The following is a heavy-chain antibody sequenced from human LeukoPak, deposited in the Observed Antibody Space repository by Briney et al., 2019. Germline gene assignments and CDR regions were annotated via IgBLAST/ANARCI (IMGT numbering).Heavy chain of an antibody. CDR1: GFTVSSNY. D-gene: IGHD2-21*02. CDR2: IYSGGST. Sequence: GGSLRLSCAAFGFTVSSNYMSWVRQAPGKGLEWVSVIYSGGSTYYADSVKGRFTISRDNSKNTLYLQMNSLRAEDTAVYYCARDARTTSYCGGDCYLDVWGQGTTVTVSS. J-gene: IGHJ6*02. CDR3: ARDARTTSYCGGDCYLDV. V-gene: IGHV3-66*01.